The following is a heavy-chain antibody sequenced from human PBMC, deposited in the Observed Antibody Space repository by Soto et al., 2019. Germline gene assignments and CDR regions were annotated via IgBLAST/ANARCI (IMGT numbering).Heavy chain of an antibody. J-gene: IGHJ4*02. D-gene: IGHD3-22*01. CDR1: GGTFSSYA. Sequence: SVKVSCKASGGTFSSYAISWVRQAPGQGLEWMGGIIPIFGTANYAQRFQGWVTMTRDTSISTAYMELSRLRSDDTAVYYCARGLYPPNYYDSSGYSNRSGLDYWGQGTLVTVSS. CDR3: ARGLYPPNYYDSSGYSNRSGLDY. CDR2: IIPIFGTA. V-gene: IGHV1-69*05.